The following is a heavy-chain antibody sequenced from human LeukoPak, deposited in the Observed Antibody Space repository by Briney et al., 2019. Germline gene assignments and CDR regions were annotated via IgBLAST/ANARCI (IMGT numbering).Heavy chain of an antibody. D-gene: IGHD2-15*01. J-gene: IGHJ6*03. Sequence: GGSLRLSCAASGFTFSDYYMSWIRQAPGKGLEWVSCISSSGSTIYYADSVKGRFTISRDNAKNSLYLQMNSLRAEDTAVYYCAGISGWYYYYYMDVWGKGTTVTVSS. CDR2: ISSSGSTI. CDR1: GFTFSDYY. V-gene: IGHV3-11*04. CDR3: AGISGWYYYYYMDV.